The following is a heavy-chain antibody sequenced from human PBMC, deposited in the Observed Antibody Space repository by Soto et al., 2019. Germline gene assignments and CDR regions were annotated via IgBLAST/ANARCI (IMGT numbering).Heavy chain of an antibody. J-gene: IGHJ4*02. Sequence: VSVKVSCKASGYTFTSYAMHWVRQAPGQRLEWMGWINAGNGNTKYSQKFQGRVTITRDTSASTAYMELSSLRSEDTAVYYCARSLGSSWRILDYWGQGTLVTVSS. V-gene: IGHV1-3*01. D-gene: IGHD6-13*01. CDR3: ARSLGSSWRILDY. CDR2: INAGNGNT. CDR1: GYTFTSYA.